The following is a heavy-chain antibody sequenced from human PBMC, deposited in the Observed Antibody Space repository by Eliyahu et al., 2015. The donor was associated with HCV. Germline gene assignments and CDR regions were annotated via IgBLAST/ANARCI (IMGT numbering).Heavy chain of an antibody. J-gene: IGHJ4*02. Sequence: EVQLVESGGDLVQPGGXLRLSXTTSGFTFSNYWMTWVRQAPGKGLEWVANINEDGSEKSYVDSVKGRFTISRDNAKNSLYLQMNSLRAEDTGVYYCATTKRLGQWGQGSLVTVSS. D-gene: IGHD5-12*01. CDR3: ATTKRLGQ. V-gene: IGHV3-7*01. CDR2: INEDGSEK. CDR1: GFTFSNYW.